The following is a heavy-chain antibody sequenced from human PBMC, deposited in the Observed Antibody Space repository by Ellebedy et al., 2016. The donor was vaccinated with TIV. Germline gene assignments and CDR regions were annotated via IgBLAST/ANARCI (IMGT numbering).Heavy chain of an antibody. Sequence: GESLKISCAASGFTFSSYAMNWVRQAPGKGLEWVAVITYDGINKYHADSVKGRFTISRDNSKNTLYLQMNSLRAEDTAVYFCARVRRTGSNGDGLDVWGQGTTVRVSS. CDR2: ITYDGINK. CDR3: ARVRRTGSNGDGLDV. J-gene: IGHJ6*02. D-gene: IGHD3-16*01. V-gene: IGHV3-30*16. CDR1: GFTFSSYA.